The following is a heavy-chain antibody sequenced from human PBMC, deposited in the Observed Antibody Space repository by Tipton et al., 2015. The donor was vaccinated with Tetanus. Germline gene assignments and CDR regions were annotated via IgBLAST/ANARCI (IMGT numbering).Heavy chain of an antibody. CDR1: GGSISSYY. CDR2: IYFSGHT. Sequence: LRLSCTVSGGSISSYYWSWIRQPPGKGLEWIGYIYFSGHTKYNPSFKSRVTFSLDTSQNQISLQLTSVTAADTAVYYCATTPGYSYDYPRYYFDYWGQGSLVTVSS. J-gene: IGHJ4*02. V-gene: IGHV4-59*01. CDR3: ATTPGYSYDYPRYYFDY. D-gene: IGHD5-18*01.